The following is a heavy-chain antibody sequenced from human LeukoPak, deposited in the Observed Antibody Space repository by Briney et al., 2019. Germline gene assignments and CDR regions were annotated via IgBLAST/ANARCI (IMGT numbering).Heavy chain of an antibody. D-gene: IGHD3-10*01. CDR1: GYTLTEFP. V-gene: IGHV1-24*01. Sequence: ASVKVSCKVSGYTLTEFPMHWVGQAPGKGLEWMGGFDPEDGETIYAQKFQGRVIMTEDTSTDTAYIELSSLTSDDTAVYYCATDLAMVRGVIGGDYWGQGTLVTVSS. CDR3: ATDLAMVRGVIGGDY. CDR2: FDPEDGET. J-gene: IGHJ4*02.